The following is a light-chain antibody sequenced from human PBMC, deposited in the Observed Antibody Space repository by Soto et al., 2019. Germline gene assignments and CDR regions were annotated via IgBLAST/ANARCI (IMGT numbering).Light chain of an antibody. J-gene: IGKJ4*01. V-gene: IGKV1-5*03. CDR3: QQYNSYSHLT. Sequence: DIQKTQNPSTLSASVGDRVTITCRASQSISSWVAWYQQKPGKAPKLLIYKASSLESGVPSRFSGSGSGTEFTLTISSLQPDDFATYYCQQYNSYSHLTFGGGTKVDI. CDR2: KAS. CDR1: QSISSW.